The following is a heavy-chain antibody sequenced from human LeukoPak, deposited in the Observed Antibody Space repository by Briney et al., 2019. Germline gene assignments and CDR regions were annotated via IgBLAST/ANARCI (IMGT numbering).Heavy chain of an antibody. V-gene: IGHV1-18*01. CDR3: ARDTLVVVPAARALDY. D-gene: IGHD2-2*01. CDR2: ISAYNGNT. J-gene: IGHJ4*02. Sequence: GASVTVSCKASGYTFTSYGISWVRQAPGQGLEWTGWISAYNGNTNYAQKLQGRVTMTTDTSTSTAYMELRSLRSDDTAVYYCARDTLVVVPAARALDYWGQGTLVTVSS. CDR1: GYTFTSYG.